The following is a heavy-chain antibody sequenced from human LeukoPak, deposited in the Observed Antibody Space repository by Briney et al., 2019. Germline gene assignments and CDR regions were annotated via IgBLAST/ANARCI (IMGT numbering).Heavy chain of an antibody. V-gene: IGHV1-2*02. D-gene: IGHD3-3*01. J-gene: IGHJ4*02. CDR1: GYTFTGYY. CDR2: INPNSGGT. CDR3: ARGRITIFGVVIRRVGYYFDY. Sequence: ASVKVSCKASGYTFTGYYMHWVRQAPGQGLEWMGWINPNSGGTNYAQKFQGRVTITRNTSISTAYMELSSLRSEDTAVYYCARGRITIFGVVIRRVGYYFDYWGQGTLVTVSS.